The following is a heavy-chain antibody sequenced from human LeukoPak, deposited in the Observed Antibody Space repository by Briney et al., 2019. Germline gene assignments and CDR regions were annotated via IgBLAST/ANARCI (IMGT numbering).Heavy chain of an antibody. CDR3: ARYRAAIAATGFYFDY. D-gene: IGHD6-13*01. V-gene: IGHV3-23*01. CDR1: GFTFSSYG. J-gene: IGHJ4*02. Sequence: PGGSLRLSCAASGFTFSSYGMSWVRQAPGKGLEWVSAISGSGGSTYYADSVKGRFTISRDNAKNSLYLQMNSLIGEDTAVYYCARYRAAIAATGFYFDYWGQGTLVTVSS. CDR2: ISGSGGST.